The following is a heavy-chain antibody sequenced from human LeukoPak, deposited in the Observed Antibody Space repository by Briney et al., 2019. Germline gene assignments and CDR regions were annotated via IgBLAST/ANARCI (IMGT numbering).Heavy chain of an antibody. J-gene: IGHJ3*02. D-gene: IGHD1-1*01. CDR3: ARLWNRWGFGI. V-gene: IGHV3-48*01. Sequence: GGSLRLSCAASGLTFSSYSMNWVRQAPGKGLEWISYISSSSSTIYYADSVKGRFTISRDNAKNSLFLQMNSLRAEDTAVYYCARLWNRWGFGIWGQGTMVTVSS. CDR1: GLTFSSYS. CDR2: ISSSSSTI.